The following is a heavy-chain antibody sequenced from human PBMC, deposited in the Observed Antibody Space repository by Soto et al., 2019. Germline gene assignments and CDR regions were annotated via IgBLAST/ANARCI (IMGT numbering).Heavy chain of an antibody. V-gene: IGHV3-30*18. CDR3: AKDQTHAFDI. J-gene: IGHJ3*02. CDR2: ISDDGSNK. Sequence: QVQRVESGGGVVQPGRSLRLSCAASGFTFSSYGMYWVRQAPGKGLEWVAVISDDGSNKYYADSVKGRFTISRDNSKNTLYLQMNSLRVEDTAVYYCAKDQTHAFDIWGQGTVVTVSS. CDR1: GFTFSSYG.